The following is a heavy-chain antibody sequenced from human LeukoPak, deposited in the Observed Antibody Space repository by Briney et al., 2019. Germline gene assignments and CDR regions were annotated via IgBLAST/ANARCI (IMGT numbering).Heavy chain of an antibody. CDR3: ARGRGGSAACYIIDY. D-gene: IGHD2-15*01. CDR1: GFTFSSHG. CDR2: IWNDGSNK. J-gene: IGHJ4*02. Sequence: GRSLRLSCAASGFTFSSHGMHWVRQAPGRGLEWITVIWNDGSNKNYVDSVKGRFIISRDNSKNTLYLQMNSLRAEDTAVYYCARGRGGSAACYIIDYWGQGTLVTVSS. V-gene: IGHV3-33*01.